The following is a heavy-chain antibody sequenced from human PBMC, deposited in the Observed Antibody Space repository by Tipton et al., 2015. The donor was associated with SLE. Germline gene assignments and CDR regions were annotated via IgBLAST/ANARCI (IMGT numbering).Heavy chain of an antibody. V-gene: IGHV4-38-2*02. D-gene: IGHD2-2*01. J-gene: IGHJ5*02. CDR1: LYSIGSGFY. CDR3: ARSTDQNWFDP. Sequence: TLSLTCTVSLYSIGSGFYWDWVRQAPGKGLEWVATMHHNGSTYYNPSLESRVTISLDTSKNQFSLKLNSVTAADTAVYYCARSTDQNWFDPWGQGTLVTVSS. CDR2: MHHNGST.